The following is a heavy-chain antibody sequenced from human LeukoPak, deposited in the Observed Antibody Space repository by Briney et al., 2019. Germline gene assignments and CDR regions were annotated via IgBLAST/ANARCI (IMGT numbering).Heavy chain of an antibody. Sequence: SETLSLTCTVSGGSISSGSYYWSWLRQPTGKGLECIGRIYTIGSTNYNPSLKSRVTISVDTSKNQFSLKLSSVTAADTAVYYCAREEQWLVRSFDYWGQGTLVTVSS. CDR3: AREEQWLVRSFDY. V-gene: IGHV4-61*02. CDR2: IYTIGST. J-gene: IGHJ4*02. D-gene: IGHD6-19*01. CDR1: GGSISSGSYY.